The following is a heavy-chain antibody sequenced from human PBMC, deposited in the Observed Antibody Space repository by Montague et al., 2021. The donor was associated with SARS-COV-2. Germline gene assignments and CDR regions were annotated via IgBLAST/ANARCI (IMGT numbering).Heavy chain of an antibody. CDR3: ASGKYYDFWSGYYSHDYVSGMDV. V-gene: IGHV4-4*07. D-gene: IGHD3-3*01. CDR2: IHTSGST. J-gene: IGHJ6*02. Sequence: SETLSLTCTLAGGSISSYYWSWIRQSAGKGLEWIGRIHTSGSTDYKPSLNSRVTMSVDTSKNQCSLKLSSVTAADTAVYYCASGKYYDFWSGYYSHDYVSGMDVWGQGTTVTVSS. CDR1: GGSISSYY.